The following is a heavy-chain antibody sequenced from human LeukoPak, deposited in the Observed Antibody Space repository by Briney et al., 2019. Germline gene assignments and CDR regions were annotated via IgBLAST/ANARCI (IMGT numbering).Heavy chain of an antibody. J-gene: IGHJ4*02. D-gene: IGHD4-17*01. Sequence: PGGSLRLSCAASRFTFGDYAMHWVRQAPGKGLEWVSGISWNSGNIGYADSVKGRFTISRDNAKSSLYLQMNSLRAEDTALYYCANLHGDYRDYWGQGTLVTVSS. CDR1: RFTFGDYA. V-gene: IGHV3-9*01. CDR2: ISWNSGNI. CDR3: ANLHGDYRDY.